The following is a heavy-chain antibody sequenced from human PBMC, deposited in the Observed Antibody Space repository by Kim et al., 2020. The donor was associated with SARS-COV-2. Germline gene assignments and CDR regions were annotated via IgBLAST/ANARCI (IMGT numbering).Heavy chain of an antibody. CDR1: GFTVSSNY. D-gene: IGHD3-9*01. CDR2: IYSGGST. J-gene: IGHJ6*02. Sequence: GGSLRLSCAASGFTVSSNYMSWVRQAPGKGLEWVSVIYSGGSTYYADSVKGRFTISRDNSKNTPYLQMNSLRAEDTAVYYCARDKPSSDYDILTGYPSRYYYYGMDVWGQGTTVTVSS. V-gene: IGHV3-53*01. CDR3: ARDKPSSDYDILTGYPSRYYYYGMDV.